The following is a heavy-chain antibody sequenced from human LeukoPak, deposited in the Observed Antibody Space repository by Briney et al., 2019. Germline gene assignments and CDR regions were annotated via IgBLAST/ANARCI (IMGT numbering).Heavy chain of an antibody. V-gene: IGHV1-18*01. Sequence: ASVKVSCKASGYIFTTYGISWVRQAPGQGLEWMGWISAHNGKTDYVEKFQGRVTMTTDTSTSTAYMELESLRSDDTAVYYCARDHEMVVLMPDYDYYGMDVWGQGTTVTVSS. CDR3: ARDHEMVVLMPDYDYYGMDV. CDR1: GYIFTTYG. CDR2: ISAHNGKT. J-gene: IGHJ6*02. D-gene: IGHD3-16*01.